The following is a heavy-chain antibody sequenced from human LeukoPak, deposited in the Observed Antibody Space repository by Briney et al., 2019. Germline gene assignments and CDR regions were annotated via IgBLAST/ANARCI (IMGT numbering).Heavy chain of an antibody. Sequence: SETLSLTCAVYGGSFSGYYWSWIRQPPGKGLEWIGEINHSGSTNYNPSLKSRVTISVDTSKNQFSLKLSSVTAADTAVYYCAREASRGEYFQHWGQGTLVTVSS. V-gene: IGHV4-34*01. D-gene: IGHD1-26*01. CDR2: INHSGST. CDR3: AREASRGEYFQH. CDR1: GGSFSGYY. J-gene: IGHJ1*01.